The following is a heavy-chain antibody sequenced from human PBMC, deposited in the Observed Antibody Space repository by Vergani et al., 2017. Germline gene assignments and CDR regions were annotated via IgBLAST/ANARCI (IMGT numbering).Heavy chain of an antibody. Sequence: EVQLVESGGGLVQPGRSLRLSCAASGFTFDDYAMLWVRQAPGKGLEWVSGISWNSGSIDYADSVKGRFTISRDNAKNSLYLQMNSLRAEDTAVDYYSRAHAGGSNGGPGDYWGQGTLVTVSS. CDR3: SRAHAGGSNGGPGDY. CDR2: ISWNSGSI. J-gene: IGHJ4*02. CDR1: GFTFDDYA. V-gene: IGHV3-9*01. D-gene: IGHD2-15*01.